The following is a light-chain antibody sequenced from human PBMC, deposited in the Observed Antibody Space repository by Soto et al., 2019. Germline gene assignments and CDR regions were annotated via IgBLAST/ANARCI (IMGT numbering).Light chain of an antibody. CDR1: QGINSSY. Sequence: ETVLTQSPGTLSLSPGERATLSCGASQGINSSYLAWYQQKPGQAPSLLIYGASSRATGIPDRFSGSESGTDFTLTISRLEPEDFAVYYCQQYGNAPITFGQGTRLEIK. CDR2: GAS. V-gene: IGKV3-20*01. CDR3: QQYGNAPIT. J-gene: IGKJ5*01.